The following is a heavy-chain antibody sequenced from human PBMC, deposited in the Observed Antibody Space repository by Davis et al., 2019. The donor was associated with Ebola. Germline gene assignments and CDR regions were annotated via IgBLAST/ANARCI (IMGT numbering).Heavy chain of an antibody. D-gene: IGHD6-6*01. Sequence: GESLKISCVASGFRFDDHCMYWLRQVPGKGLQWVSINSLDGGHTHSTDSVKGRFTISRDNSKNTLYLQMNSLRAGDSAFYYCVKDSEAYTRSSNSFDKWGQGTLVTVSS. V-gene: IGHV3-43D*03. CDR3: VKDSEAYTRSSNSFDK. J-gene: IGHJ4*02. CDR1: GFRFDDHC. CDR2: NSLDGGHT.